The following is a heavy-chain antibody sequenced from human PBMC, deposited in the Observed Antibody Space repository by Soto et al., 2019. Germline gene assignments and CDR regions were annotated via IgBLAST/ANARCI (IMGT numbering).Heavy chain of an antibody. CDR2: IYYSGST. J-gene: IGHJ6*02. D-gene: IGHD6-25*01. CDR3: ARESGGYDSSTRYGLDV. CDR1: GGSISSVGHY. Sequence: TSETLSLTCSVSGGSISSVGHYWTWIRQQPGKGLEWIGYIYYSGSTDYNPSLKSRVTISVDRSKNQFSLNLSSVTAADTAIYYCARESGGYDSSTRYGLDVWGQGTTVTVSS. V-gene: IGHV4-31*03.